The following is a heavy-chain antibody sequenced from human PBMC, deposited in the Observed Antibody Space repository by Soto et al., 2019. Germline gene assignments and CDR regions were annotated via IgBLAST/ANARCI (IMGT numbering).Heavy chain of an antibody. D-gene: IGHD3-10*01. CDR3: ARDIGGVRVKFLVGGMDV. V-gene: IGHV4-31*03. Sequence: QVQLQESGPGLVKPSQTLSLTCTVSGGSISSGGYYWSWIRQHPGKGLEWIGYIYYRGSTYYNPSLKRRVTISVDTSKNQFSLKLSSVTAADPAVYYWARDIGGVRVKFLVGGMDVWGQGTTVTVSS. J-gene: IGHJ6*02. CDR2: IYYRGST. CDR1: GGSISSGGYY.